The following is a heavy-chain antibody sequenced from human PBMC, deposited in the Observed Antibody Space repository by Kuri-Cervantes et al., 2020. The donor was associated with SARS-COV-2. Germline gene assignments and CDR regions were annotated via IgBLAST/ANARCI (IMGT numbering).Heavy chain of an antibody. V-gene: IGHV1-24*01. D-gene: IGHD3-3*01. J-gene: IGHJ6*02. CDR1: GYTLTELS. CDR3: ARDHNPDYDFWSGYYRGYYYYYGMDV. Sequence: ASVKVSCKVSGYTLTELSMHWVRQAPGKGLEWMGGFDPEDGETIYAQKFQGRVTMTEDTSTSTAYMELRSLRSDDTAVYYCARDHNPDYDFWSGYYRGYYYYYGMDVWGQGTTVTVSS. CDR2: FDPEDGET.